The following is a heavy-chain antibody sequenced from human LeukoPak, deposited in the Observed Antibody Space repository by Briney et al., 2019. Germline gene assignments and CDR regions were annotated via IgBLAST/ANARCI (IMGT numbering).Heavy chain of an antibody. CDR1: GGSFSGYY. CDR2: INHSGST. V-gene: IGHV4-34*01. J-gene: IGHJ6*03. CDR3: ARGNHYGSGSYYNPYYYYYMDV. Sequence: SETLSLTCAVYGGSFSGYYWSWIRQPPGKGLEWIGEINHSGSTHYNPSLKSRVTMSVDTSKNQFSLKLSSVTAADTAVYYCARGNHYGSGSYYNPYYYYYMDVWGKGTTVTISS. D-gene: IGHD3-10*01.